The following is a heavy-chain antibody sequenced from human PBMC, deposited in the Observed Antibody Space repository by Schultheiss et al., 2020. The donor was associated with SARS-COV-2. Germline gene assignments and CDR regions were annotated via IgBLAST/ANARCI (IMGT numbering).Heavy chain of an antibody. D-gene: IGHD3-22*01. V-gene: IGHV3-53*01. CDR1: GFTFSSYS. CDR3: ARDHLEAYYDSSGYPYGMDV. J-gene: IGHJ6*02. Sequence: GGSLRLSCAASGFTFSSYSMNWVRQAPGKGLEWVSVIYSGGSTYYADSVKGRFTISRDNSKNTLYLQMNSLRAEDTAVYYCARDHLEAYYDSSGYPYGMDVWGQGTTVTVSS. CDR2: IYSGGST.